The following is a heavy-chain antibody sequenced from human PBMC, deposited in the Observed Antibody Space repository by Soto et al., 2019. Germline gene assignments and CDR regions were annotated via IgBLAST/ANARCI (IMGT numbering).Heavy chain of an antibody. D-gene: IGHD2-15*01. V-gene: IGHV4-31*03. Sequence: PSGTLSLTCTVSGGSISSGGYYWSWIRQHPGKGLEWIGYIYYSGSTYYNPSLKSRVTISVDTSKNQFSLKLSSVTAADTAVYYCARGPGVVTVYYYYYGMDVWGQGTTVTVSS. CDR3: ARGPGVVTVYYYYYGMDV. CDR1: GGSISSGGYY. J-gene: IGHJ6*02. CDR2: IYYSGST.